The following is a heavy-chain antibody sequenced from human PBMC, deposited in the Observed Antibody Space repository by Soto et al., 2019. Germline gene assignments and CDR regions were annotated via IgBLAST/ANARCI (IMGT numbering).Heavy chain of an antibody. CDR3: ARDGYSGYAKTYYFDY. J-gene: IGHJ4*02. Sequence: EVQLVESGGGLVKPGGSLRLSCAASGFTFSSYSMNWVRQAPGKGLEWVSSISSSSSYIYYADSVKGRFTISRDNAKNSLYLQMNCLRAEDTAVYYCARDGYSGYAKTYYFDYWGQGTLVTVSS. D-gene: IGHD5-12*01. CDR1: GFTFSSYS. V-gene: IGHV3-21*01. CDR2: ISSSSSYI.